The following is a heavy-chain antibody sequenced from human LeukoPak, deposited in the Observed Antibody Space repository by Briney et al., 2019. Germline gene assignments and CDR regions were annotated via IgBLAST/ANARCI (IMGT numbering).Heavy chain of an antibody. CDR2: IYTSGRT. J-gene: IGHJ2*01. Sequence: SETLSLTCTVSGGSISSGSYYWSWIRQPAGKGLEWIGRIYTSGRTNYNPSLKSRVTISVDTSKSQFSLNLSSVTAADTAVYYCASERPATENWFFDLWGRGTLVTVSS. V-gene: IGHV4-61*02. CDR1: GGSISSGSYY. D-gene: IGHD1-26*01. CDR3: ASERPATENWFFDL.